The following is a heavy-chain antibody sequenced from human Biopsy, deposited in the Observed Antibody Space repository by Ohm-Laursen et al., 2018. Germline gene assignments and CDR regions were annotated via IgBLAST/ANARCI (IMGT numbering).Heavy chain of an antibody. J-gene: IGHJ2*01. CDR1: AFSISSYY. V-gene: IGHV4-59*08. Sequence: PSETLSLTCTVSAFSISSYYWSWIPQPPGKGREWIGYIYYTGRTNYNPSLKRRVTIPDNASMNPLSLRLTSVTAADTAVYYCARHAPSYSGSYWRYFDLWGRGTLVTVSP. CDR2: IYYTGRT. CDR3: ARHAPSYSGSYWRYFDL. D-gene: IGHD1-26*01.